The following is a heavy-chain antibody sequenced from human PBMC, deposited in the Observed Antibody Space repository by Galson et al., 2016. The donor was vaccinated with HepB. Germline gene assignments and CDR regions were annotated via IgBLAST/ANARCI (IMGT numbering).Heavy chain of an antibody. CDR3: ARGNTVPGAFLFDY. V-gene: IGHV3-48*04. CDR2: ISSSSSTI. D-gene: IGHD2-2*01. CDR1: GFTFSSYS. J-gene: IGHJ4*02. Sequence: SLRLSCAASGFTFSSYSMNWVRQAPGKGLEWVSYISSSSSTIYYADSVKGRFTISRDNAKNSLNLQMNSLRAEDTAVYYCARGNTVPGAFLFDYWGQGTLVTVSS.